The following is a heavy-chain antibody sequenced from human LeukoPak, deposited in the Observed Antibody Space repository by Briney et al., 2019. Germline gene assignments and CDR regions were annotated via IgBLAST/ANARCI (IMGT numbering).Heavy chain of an antibody. CDR1: GGSFSGYY. CDR3: ARGPHTGVNYYDSSGYYY. Sequence: SETLSLTCAVYGGSFSGYYWSWIRQPPGKGLEWIGEIIHSGSTSYNPSLKSRVTISVDTSKNQFSLKLSSVTAADTAVYYCARGPHTGVNYYDSSGYYYWGQGTLVTVSS. J-gene: IGHJ4*02. V-gene: IGHV4-34*01. D-gene: IGHD3-22*01. CDR2: IIHSGST.